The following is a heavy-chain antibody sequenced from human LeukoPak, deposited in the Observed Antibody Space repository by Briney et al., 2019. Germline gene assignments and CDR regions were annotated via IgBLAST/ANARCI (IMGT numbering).Heavy chain of an antibody. Sequence: GSVKVSCKVSGHSPIELPMYWVRQAPGKRLEGMGGFEPENDERISAQKFRDRFTMTEDTSTDTAYMELSSLTSEDTAFYYCATEMTSIVLDSWGQGTLVTVSS. CDR2: FEPENDER. CDR1: GHSPIELP. J-gene: IGHJ4*02. CDR3: ATEMTSIVLDS. V-gene: IGHV1-24*01. D-gene: IGHD5-24*01.